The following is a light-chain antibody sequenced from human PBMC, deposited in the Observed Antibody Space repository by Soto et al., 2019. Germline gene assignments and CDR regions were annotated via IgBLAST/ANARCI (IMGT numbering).Light chain of an antibody. J-gene: IGKJ1*01. CDR3: QHFGNSLWT. Sequence: IVLTQSPGTLSLSPGERATLSCRASQSVASRNLAWYQQKSGQAPRLLIYGTSSRAVHTPDRFSGSGSGTDLTLTISGLEPEDFAVYYCQHFGNSLWTFGQGTKVEI. CDR1: QSVASRN. V-gene: IGKV3-20*01. CDR2: GTS.